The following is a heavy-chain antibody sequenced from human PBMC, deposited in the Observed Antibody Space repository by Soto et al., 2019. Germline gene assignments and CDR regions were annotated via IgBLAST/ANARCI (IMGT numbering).Heavy chain of an antibody. CDR3: TTDPGFYCSGGSCYSNFDY. V-gene: IGHV3-15*01. D-gene: IGHD2-15*01. CDR2: IKSKTDGGTT. Sequence: GGSLRLSCAASGFTFSNAWMSWVRQAPGKGLEWVGRIKSKTDGGTTDYAAPVKGRFNISRDDSKNTLYLQMNSLKTEDTAVYYCTTDPGFYCSGGSCYSNFDYWGQGTLVTVSS. CDR1: GFTFSNAW. J-gene: IGHJ4*02.